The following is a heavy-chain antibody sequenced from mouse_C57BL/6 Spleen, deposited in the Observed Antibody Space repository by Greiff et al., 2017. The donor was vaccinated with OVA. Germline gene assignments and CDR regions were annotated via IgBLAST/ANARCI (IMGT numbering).Heavy chain of an antibody. CDR2: IYPRSGNT. Sequence: QVQLQQSGAELARPGASVKLSCTASGYTFTSYGISWVKQRTGQGLEWIGEIYPRSGNTYYNEKFKGKATLTADKSSSTAYMEIRSLTSEDSAVYFCARDGDCPGYFDVWGTGTTVTVSS. V-gene: IGHV1-81*01. J-gene: IGHJ1*03. D-gene: IGHD2-3*01. CDR1: GYTFTSYG. CDR3: ARDGDCPGYFDV.